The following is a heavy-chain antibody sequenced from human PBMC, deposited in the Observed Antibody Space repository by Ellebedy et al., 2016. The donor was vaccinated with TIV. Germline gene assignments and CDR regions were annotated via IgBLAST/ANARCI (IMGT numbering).Heavy chain of an antibody. V-gene: IGHV4-59*01. D-gene: IGHD3-9*01. Sequence: SETLSLXCTVSGGSISSYYWSWIRQPPGKGLEWIGYIYYTGTTNHNPSLKSRVTISVDTSKNQFSLRLTSVTAADTAVYYCAGQNYDILTGYPYWGQGTLVTVSS. CDR3: AGQNYDILTGYPY. CDR1: GGSISSYY. J-gene: IGHJ4*02. CDR2: IYYTGTT.